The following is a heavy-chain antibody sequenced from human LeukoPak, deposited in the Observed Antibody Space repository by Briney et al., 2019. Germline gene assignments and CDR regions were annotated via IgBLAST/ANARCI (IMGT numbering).Heavy chain of an antibody. Sequence: GGSLRLSCAASGFTFSNAWMSWVRQAPGKGLEWVGRIKSKTDGGTTDYAAPVKGRFTISRDDSKNTLYLQMNSLKTEDTAVYYCTTDPIVVVPAAIHWGQGTLVTVSS. CDR3: TTDPIVVVPAAIH. CDR1: GFTFSNAW. J-gene: IGHJ4*02. D-gene: IGHD2-2*02. V-gene: IGHV3-15*01. CDR2: IKSKTDGGTT.